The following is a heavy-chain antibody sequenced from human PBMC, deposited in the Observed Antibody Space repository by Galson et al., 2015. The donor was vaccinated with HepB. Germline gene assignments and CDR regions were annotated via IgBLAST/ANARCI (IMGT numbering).Heavy chain of an antibody. V-gene: IGHV3-30*18. Sequence: SLRLSCAASGFTFSSYGMHWVRQAPGKGLEWVAVISYDGSNKYYADSVKGRFTISRDNSKNTLYLQMNSLRAEDTAVYYCAKDSIAYDYYYYGMDVWGQGTTVTVSS. CDR2: ISYDGSNK. J-gene: IGHJ6*02. D-gene: IGHD2-21*01. CDR1: GFTFSSYG. CDR3: AKDSIAYDYYYYGMDV.